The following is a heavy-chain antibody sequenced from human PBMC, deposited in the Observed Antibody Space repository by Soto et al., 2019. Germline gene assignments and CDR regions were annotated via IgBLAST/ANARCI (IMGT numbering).Heavy chain of an antibody. D-gene: IGHD2-8*01. CDR2: INGIGGKT. V-gene: IGHV3-23*01. CDR3: VKSPCTNGVFYNRYAG. CDR1: GFTFSTYS. Sequence: PGGSLRLSCAASGFTFSTYSMSWVRQAPGKGLEWVSSINGIGGKTYYADSVKGRSTISRDNSKNLLSLQLNSLRAEDTALYYCVKSPCTNGVFYNRYAGWGHGTTVTVYS. J-gene: IGHJ6*02.